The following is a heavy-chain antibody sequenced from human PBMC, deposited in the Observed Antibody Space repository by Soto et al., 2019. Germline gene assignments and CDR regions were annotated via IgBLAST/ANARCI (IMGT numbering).Heavy chain of an antibody. D-gene: IGHD6-13*01. CDR3: ARLQAAAGDNDLTFDY. Sequence: EVQLVQSGAEVKKPGESLRISCKGSGYSFTSYWISWVRQMPGKGLEWMARIDPSDSYTNYSPSFQGHVTISADKSIRTPYLQWSSLKASDTAMYYCARLQAAAGDNDLTFDYWGQGTLVTVSS. CDR2: IDPSDSYT. CDR1: GYSFTSYW. J-gene: IGHJ4*02. V-gene: IGHV5-10-1*01.